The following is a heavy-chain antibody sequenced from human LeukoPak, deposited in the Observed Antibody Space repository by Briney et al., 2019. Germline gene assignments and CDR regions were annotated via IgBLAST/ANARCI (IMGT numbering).Heavy chain of an antibody. CDR1: GGSFSGNC. CDR3: ARGSVWFRTGMDV. CDR2: VNHCRSN. V-gene: IGHV4-34*01. D-gene: IGHD3-10*01. J-gene: IGHJ6*04. Sequence: KPSVTLSLTCAVYGGSFSGNCWIWIRQPPGNELEWIGEVNHCRSNNYNPSLRSRPIISEDTSKNQFSLKLSSVTAADTAVYYCARGSVWFRTGMDVWGKGTTVTVSS.